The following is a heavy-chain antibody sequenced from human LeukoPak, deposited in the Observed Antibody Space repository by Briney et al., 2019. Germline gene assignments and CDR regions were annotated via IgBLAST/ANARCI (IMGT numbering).Heavy chain of an antibody. V-gene: IGHV3-7*01. CDR3: ARGWATIPD. CDR1: GFNFSINW. CDR2: IPDDGSET. J-gene: IGHJ1*01. D-gene: IGHD5-24*01. Sequence: QTGGSLRLSCSASGFNFSINWMTWVRQAPGKGLEWVANIPDDGSETNYVDSVKGRFIISRDNAKNSLSLQMNSLREEDTALYYCARGWATIPDWGQGTLVTVSS.